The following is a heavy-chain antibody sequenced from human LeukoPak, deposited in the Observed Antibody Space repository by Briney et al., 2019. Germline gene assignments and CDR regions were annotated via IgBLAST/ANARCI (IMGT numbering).Heavy chain of an antibody. CDR3: ARRVVVINPYYYGMDV. CDR2: INHSGST. J-gene: IGHJ6*02. V-gene: IGHV4-34*01. D-gene: IGHD3-22*01. Sequence: SETLSLTCAVYGGSFSGNYWSWIRQPPGKGLEWIGEINHSGSTNYNPSLKSRVTISVDTSKNQFSLKLSSVTAADTAVYYCARRVVVINPYYYGMDVWGQGTTVTVSS. CDR1: GGSFSGNY.